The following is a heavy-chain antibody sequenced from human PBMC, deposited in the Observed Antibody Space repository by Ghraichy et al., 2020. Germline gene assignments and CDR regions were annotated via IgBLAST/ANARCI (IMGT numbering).Heavy chain of an antibody. V-gene: IGHV4-59*08. J-gene: IGHJ4*02. CDR2: IYYSGST. CDR3: ARQIAVAGTASYFDY. Sequence: SETLSLTCTVSGGSISSYYWSWIRQPPGKGLEWIGYIYYSGSTNYNPSLKSRVTISVDTSKNQFSLKLSSVTAADTAVSYCARQIAVAGTASYFDYWGQGTLVTVSS. D-gene: IGHD6-19*01. CDR1: GGSISSYY.